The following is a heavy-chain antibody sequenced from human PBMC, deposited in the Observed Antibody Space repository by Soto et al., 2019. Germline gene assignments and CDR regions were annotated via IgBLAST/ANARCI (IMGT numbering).Heavy chain of an antibody. V-gene: IGHV3-48*01. D-gene: IGHD3-3*01. J-gene: IGHJ6*03. CDR3: ARVGEFLEWLPYLYYMDV. CDR2: ISSSSTNI. CDR1: GFTFNTYN. Sequence: HPGGSLRLSCAASGFTFNTYNMNWVRQAPGKGLEWVSSISSSSTNIYYADSVKGRFTISRDNAKNSLHLQMNSLRAEDTAVYYCARVGEFLEWLPYLYYMDVWGKGTTVTVSS.